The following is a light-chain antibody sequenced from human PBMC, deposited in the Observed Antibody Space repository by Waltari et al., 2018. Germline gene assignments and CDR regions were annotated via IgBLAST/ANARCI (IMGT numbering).Light chain of an antibody. Sequence: DIQMTQSPSSLSASVGDRVTITCRASQSIAGYLHWYQQKPGKAPKLLIYATSTLQSGVPSRFSGSGSGTDFTFTISSLQPEDFATYYCQQSYNTFPYTFGQGTKLEIK. CDR3: QQSYNTFPYT. V-gene: IGKV1-39*01. CDR2: ATS. J-gene: IGKJ2*01. CDR1: QSIAGY.